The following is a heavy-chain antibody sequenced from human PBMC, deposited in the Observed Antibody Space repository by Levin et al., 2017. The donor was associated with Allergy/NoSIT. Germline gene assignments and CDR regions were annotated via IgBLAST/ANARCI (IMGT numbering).Heavy chain of an antibody. CDR1: GFSFSNYA. D-gene: IGHD3-10*01. CDR3: ARPMIRGVIGAFDM. J-gene: IGHJ3*02. CDR2: ITYDGSNK. Sequence: GGSLRLSCAASGFSFSNYAMHWVRQAPGKGLEWVAYITYDGSNKYYADSVTGRFPISRDNSKNTLYLQMTGLRADDTAVYYCARPMIRGVIGAFDMWGQGTLVTVSS. V-gene: IGHV3-30-3*01.